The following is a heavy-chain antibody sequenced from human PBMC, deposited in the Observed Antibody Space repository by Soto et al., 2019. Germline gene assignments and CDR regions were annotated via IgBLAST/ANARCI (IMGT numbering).Heavy chain of an antibody. CDR2: IIPFFKGT. Sequence: GASVKVSCKAAGGTFNSLAISWVRQAPGQGLEWMGGIIPFFKGTNYAEKFQGRVTITADESTSTAYMDLSSLRSEDTAVYYCARDVSINYYDGTYYYFAMDVWGQRTTVTVS. J-gene: IGHJ6*02. D-gene: IGHD3-16*01. V-gene: IGHV1-69*13. CDR1: GGTFNSLA. CDR3: ARDVSINYYDGTYYYFAMDV.